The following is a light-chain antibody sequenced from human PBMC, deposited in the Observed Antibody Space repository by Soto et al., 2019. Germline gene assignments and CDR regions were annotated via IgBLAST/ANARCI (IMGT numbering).Light chain of an antibody. Sequence: DIQMTQSPSTLSASVGDRVTITCRASQSITDWLAWYQQKPRKAPKFLIYKASNLEGGDPSRFSGSGSWTEFTLAINGLKPDDFATYYCQYWDDYSWTFGQGTKVEIK. CDR3: QYWDDYSWT. V-gene: IGKV1-5*03. J-gene: IGKJ1*01. CDR1: QSITDW. CDR2: KAS.